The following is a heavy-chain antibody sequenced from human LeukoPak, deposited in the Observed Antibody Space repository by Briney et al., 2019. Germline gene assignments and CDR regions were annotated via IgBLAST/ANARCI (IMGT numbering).Heavy chain of an antibody. CDR1: GGSISSYY. D-gene: IGHD6-19*01. J-gene: IGHJ6*02. Sequence: SETLSLTCTVSGGSISSYYWSWIRQPPGKGLEWIGYIYYSGSTNYNPSLKSRVTISVDTSKNQFSLKLSSVTAADTAVYYCARNRGWYATDVWGQGAAVTVSS. CDR2: IYYSGST. CDR3: ARNRGWYATDV. V-gene: IGHV4-59*01.